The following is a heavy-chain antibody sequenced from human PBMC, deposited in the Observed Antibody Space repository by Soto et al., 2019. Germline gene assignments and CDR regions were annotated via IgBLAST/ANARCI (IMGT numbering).Heavy chain of an antibody. D-gene: IGHD1-26*01. CDR2: MYYSGST. V-gene: IGHV4-39*01. CDR3: ANWERRFDY. CDR1: GGTISGSSYR. J-gene: IGHJ4*02. Sequence: PSEPLSLTYSVSGGTISGSSYRWGWIRQPPGKGLEWIGNMYYSGSTYYNLSLKSRVTISVDTSKNQFSLKLSSVTAADTAVYYCANWERRFDYWGQATLVTVSS.